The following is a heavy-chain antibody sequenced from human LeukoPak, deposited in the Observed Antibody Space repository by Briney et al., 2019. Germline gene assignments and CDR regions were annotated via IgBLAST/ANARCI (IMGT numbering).Heavy chain of an antibody. CDR2: IYYSGST. D-gene: IGHD3-10*01. Sequence: PGGSLRLSCAASEFSVGSNYMTWVRQPPGKGLEWIGSIYYSGSTYYNPSLKSRVTISVDTSKNQFSLKLSSVTAADTAVYYCARPLYYYGSGSYVDAFDIWGQGTMVTVSS. J-gene: IGHJ3*02. CDR3: ARPLYYYGSGSYVDAFDI. V-gene: IGHV4-39*01. CDR1: EFSVGSNY.